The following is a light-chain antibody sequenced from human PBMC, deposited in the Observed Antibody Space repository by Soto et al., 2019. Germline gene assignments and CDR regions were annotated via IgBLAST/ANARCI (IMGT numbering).Light chain of an antibody. J-gene: IGKJ4*01. V-gene: IGKV1-27*01. CDR2: AAS. Sequence: DIQMTQSPSSLSASVGDRVTITCRASQGISNSLAWYQQNAGKSPKLLIYAASKLQSGVPSRFSGSGSGTDFSITISSLQPEDVATYYCQTYNSARVTFGGGTKVEIK. CDR3: QTYNSARVT. CDR1: QGISNS.